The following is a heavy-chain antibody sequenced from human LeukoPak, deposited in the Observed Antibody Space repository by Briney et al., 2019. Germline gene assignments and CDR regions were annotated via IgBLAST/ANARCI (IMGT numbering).Heavy chain of an antibody. Sequence: SETLSLTCAVYGGSFSGYCWSWIRQPPGKGLEWIGESNHSGSTNYNPSLKSRVTISVDTSKNQFSLKLSPVTAADTALYYCARASARGYDHWFDPWSQGTLVTVSS. CDR1: GGSFSGYC. CDR3: ARASARGYDHWFDP. D-gene: IGHD5-12*01. V-gene: IGHV4-34*01. J-gene: IGHJ5*02. CDR2: SNHSGST.